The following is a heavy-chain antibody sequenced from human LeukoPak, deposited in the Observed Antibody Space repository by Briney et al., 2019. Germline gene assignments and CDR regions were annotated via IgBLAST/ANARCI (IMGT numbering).Heavy chain of an antibody. D-gene: IGHD3-22*01. CDR3: AKAGTYYRDGSGNGYYNYFEN. V-gene: IGHV3-9*01. CDR1: GFTLSSYA. CDR2: LSWNGASS. Sequence: PGGSLRLSCAASGFTLSSYAMSWVRQAPGKGLEWVSGLSWNGASSDYSDSVKGRFTISRDNAKNSLHLQMNSLRAEDTALYFCAKAGTYYRDGSGNGYYNYFENWGHGTPVTVSS. J-gene: IGHJ4*01.